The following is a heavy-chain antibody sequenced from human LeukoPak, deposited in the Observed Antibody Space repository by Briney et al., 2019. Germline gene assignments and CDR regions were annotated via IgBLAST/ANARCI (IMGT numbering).Heavy chain of an antibody. CDR3: AMRHGDYVVN. J-gene: IGHJ4*02. CDR2: ISYDGSNK. V-gene: IGHV3-30*03. D-gene: IGHD4-17*01. CDR1: GFTFSSYG. Sequence: PGRSLRLSCAASGFTFSSYGMHWVRQAPGKGLEWVAVISYDGSNKYYADSVKGRFTISRDNSKNTLYLQMNSLRAEDTAVYYCAMRHGDYVVNWGQGTLVTVSS.